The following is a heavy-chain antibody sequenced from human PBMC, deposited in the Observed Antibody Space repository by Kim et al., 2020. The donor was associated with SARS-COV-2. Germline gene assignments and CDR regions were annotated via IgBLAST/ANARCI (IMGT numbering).Heavy chain of an antibody. D-gene: IGHD2-2*01. CDR1: GFTFSSYS. V-gene: IGHV3-21*01. CDR3: ARVPYSQYQLLFRVRDYYYYGMDV. Sequence: GGSLRLSCAASGFTFSSYSMNWVRQAPGKGLEWVSSISSSSSYIYYADSVKGRFTISRDNAKNSLYLQMNSLRAEDTAVYYCARVPYSQYQLLFRVRDYYYYGMDVWGQGTTVTVSS. J-gene: IGHJ6*02. CDR2: ISSSSSYI.